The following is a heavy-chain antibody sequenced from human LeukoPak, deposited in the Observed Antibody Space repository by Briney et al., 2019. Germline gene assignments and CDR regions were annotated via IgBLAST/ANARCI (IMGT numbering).Heavy chain of an antibody. CDR3: SRGCSGPDY. CDR1: GFTFSDCY. D-gene: IGHD6-19*01. V-gene: IGHV3-11*04. J-gene: IGHJ4*02. Sequence: GGSLRLSCAASGFTFSDCYMSWVRQAPGKGLEWVSCISNTGNSVYYADSLKGRFTVSRDNAKNSLHLQMNSLRVEDTALYYCSRGCSGPDYWGQGSLVTVSS. CDR2: ISNTGNSV.